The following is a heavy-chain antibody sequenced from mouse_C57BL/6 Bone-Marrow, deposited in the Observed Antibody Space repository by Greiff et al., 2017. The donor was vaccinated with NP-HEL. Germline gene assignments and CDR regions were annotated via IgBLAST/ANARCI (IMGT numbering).Heavy chain of an antibody. CDR2: IDPSDSYT. CDR1: GYTFTSYW. V-gene: IGHV1-69*01. CDR3: ARGARRYFDY. J-gene: IGHJ2*01. Sequence: QVQLQQSGAELVMPGASVKLSCKASGYTFTSYWMHWVKQRPGQGLEWIGEIDPSDSYTNYNQKFKGKSTLTVDKSSSTAYMQLSSLTSEDSAVYYCARGARRYFDYWGQGTTLTVSS.